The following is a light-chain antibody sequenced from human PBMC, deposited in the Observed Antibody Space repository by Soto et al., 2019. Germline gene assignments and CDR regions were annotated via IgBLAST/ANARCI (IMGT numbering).Light chain of an antibody. CDR2: EVT. Sequence: QSALTQPASVSGSPGQSITISCTGSSSDVGTYNLVSWYQQHPGEAPKLMIYEVTKRPSGVSYRFSGSKSGNTASLTISGLQAEDEADYYCSSYAGSSYVFGTGTKLTVL. CDR1: SSDVGTYNL. V-gene: IGLV2-23*02. CDR3: SSYAGSSYV. J-gene: IGLJ1*01.